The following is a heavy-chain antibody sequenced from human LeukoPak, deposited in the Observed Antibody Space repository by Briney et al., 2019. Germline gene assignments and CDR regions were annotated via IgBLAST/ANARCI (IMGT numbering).Heavy chain of an antibody. CDR3: ATGYSSTWYHFDY. Sequence: PSETLSLTCTVSGDSISSYYWRWIRQPPGKGLEWIGYIYHSGSTNYNPSLKSRVTISADTSKDQFSLKLASVTAADTAVYYCATGYSSTWYHFDYWGQGTLVTVSS. CDR2: IYHSGST. CDR1: GDSISSYY. D-gene: IGHD6-13*01. V-gene: IGHV4-59*01. J-gene: IGHJ4*02.